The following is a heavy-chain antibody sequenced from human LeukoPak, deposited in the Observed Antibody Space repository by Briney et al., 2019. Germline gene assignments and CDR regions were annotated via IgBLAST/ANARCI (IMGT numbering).Heavy chain of an antibody. CDR3: ARDVKRWLQLLLDY. CDR2: MNPNSGNT. D-gene: IGHD5-24*01. V-gene: IGHV1-8*03. J-gene: IGHJ4*02. Sequence: ASVKVSCKASGYTFTSYDINWVRQATGQGLEWMGWMNPNSGNTGYAQKFQGRVTITRNTSISTAYMELSSLRSEDTAVYYCARDVKRWLQLLLDYWGQGTLVTVSS. CDR1: GYTFTSYD.